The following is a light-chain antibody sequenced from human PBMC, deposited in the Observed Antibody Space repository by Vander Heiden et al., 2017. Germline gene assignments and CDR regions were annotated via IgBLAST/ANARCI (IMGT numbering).Light chain of an antibody. CDR2: NAS. Sequence: EIVLTQSPATLSLSPGQRATLSCGAGQTLSSDFLAWYQQRPGRAPRLLIYNASRRATGIPDRFSGSGSGTDFTLTISRLEPEDFAVYYCQQDGSLSLTFGGRTKVEIK. V-gene: IGKV3D-20*01. CDR3: QQDGSLSLT. J-gene: IGKJ4*01. CDR1: QTLSSDF.